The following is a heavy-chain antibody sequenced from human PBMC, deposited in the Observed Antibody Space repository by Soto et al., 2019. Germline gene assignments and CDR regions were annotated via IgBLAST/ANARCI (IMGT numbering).Heavy chain of an antibody. CDR2: TRNKANSYAT. CDR3: ARDTGGSYDY. D-gene: IGHD1-26*01. V-gene: IGHV3-72*01. Sequence: EVQLVESGGGLVQRGGSLRLSCAASGFTFSGYYMDWVRQVPGKGLEWIGRTRNKANSYATEYVASVKGRFSISRDDSKDSMYLQMNSLKTEDTAVYYCARDTGGSYDYWGQGALVTVSS. J-gene: IGHJ4*02. CDR1: GFTFSGYY.